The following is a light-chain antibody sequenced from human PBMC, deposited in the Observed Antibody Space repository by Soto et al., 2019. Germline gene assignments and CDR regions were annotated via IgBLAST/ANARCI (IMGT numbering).Light chain of an antibody. CDR1: QSVSSN. J-gene: IGKJ1*01. CDR2: GAS. V-gene: IGKV3-15*01. Sequence: GVTQSPATLSVSPGERATLSCRASQSVSSNLAWYQQKPGQAPRLLIYGASTRATGIPARFSGTGSGTDFTLTVSSLQSEDFAVYYCQQYDNWPQTFGQGTKVDIK. CDR3: QQYDNWPQT.